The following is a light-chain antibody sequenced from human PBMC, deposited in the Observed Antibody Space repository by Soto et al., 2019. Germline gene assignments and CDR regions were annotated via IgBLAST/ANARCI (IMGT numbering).Light chain of an antibody. V-gene: IGLV2-8*01. CDR2: EVR. J-gene: IGLJ2*01. CDR1: SSDVGGYNY. CDR3: SSVAGHNDLV. Sequence: QSALTQPPSASGSPGQSVTISCTGTSSDVGGYNYVSWYQQHPGKAHNLMISEVRKRPSGVHHRFSGSKSGNTASLTVSGLQAEEEADYYGSSVAGHNDLVFGGGTQLTVL.